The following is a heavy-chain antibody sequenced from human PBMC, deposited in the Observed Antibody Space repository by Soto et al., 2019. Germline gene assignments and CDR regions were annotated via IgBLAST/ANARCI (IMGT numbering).Heavy chain of an antibody. D-gene: IGHD2-15*01. CDR1: GDSISTYY. CDR3: ASLGRTTLHYYYGMDV. Sequence: SETLSLTCTVSGDSISTYYWSWIRQPPGKGLEWIAYIYYTGNTYYNPSLKSRVTISMDTSKNQFSLKLSSVTAADTAVYYCASLGRTTLHYYYGMDVWGQGTTVTVSS. CDR2: IYYTGNT. V-gene: IGHV4-59*01. J-gene: IGHJ6*02.